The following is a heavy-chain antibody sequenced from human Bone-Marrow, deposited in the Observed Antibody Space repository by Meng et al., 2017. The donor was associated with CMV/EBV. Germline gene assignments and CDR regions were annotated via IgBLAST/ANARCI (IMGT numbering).Heavy chain of an antibody. V-gene: IGHV1-8*02. CDR2: MNPDSGNT. CDR1: GYTFSNYD. D-gene: IGHD6-13*01. J-gene: IGHJ5*02. CDR3: ARAGYSSRGWFDP. Sequence: KASGYTFSNYDIHWVRQAPGQGLEWMGWMNPDSGNTGYAQRFQGRVTMTMDTSISTAYMEMSSLRSEDTAVYYCARAGYSSRGWFDPWGQGTLVTVSS.